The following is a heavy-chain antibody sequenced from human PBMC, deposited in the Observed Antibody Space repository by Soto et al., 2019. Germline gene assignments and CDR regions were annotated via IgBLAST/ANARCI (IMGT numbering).Heavy chain of an antibody. Sequence: EVQLVESGGGLVQPGGSLRLSCTASGFTFSDSWMTWVRQAPGKGLEWVARIKQDESEKKYADSVKGGFSISRDNAKNSMYLQMDSLRGEDTAVYYCVRGGSNYASWGQGTLVTVSS. CDR3: VRGGSNYAS. J-gene: IGHJ5*02. V-gene: IGHV3-7*01. D-gene: IGHD4-4*01. CDR2: IKQDESEK. CDR1: GFTFSDSW.